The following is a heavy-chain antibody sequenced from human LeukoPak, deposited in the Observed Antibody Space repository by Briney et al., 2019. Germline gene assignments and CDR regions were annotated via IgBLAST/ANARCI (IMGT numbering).Heavy chain of an antibody. CDR2: ISYDGSNK. V-gene: IGHV3-30-3*01. CDR1: GFTLSSYA. D-gene: IGHD3-22*01. CDR3: ARDLSGYPY. Sequence: GGSLRLSCAASGFTLSSYAMHWVRQAPGKGLEWVAVISYDGSNKYYADSVKGRFTISRDNSKNTLYLQMNSLRAEDTAVYYCARDLSGYPYWGQGTLVTVSS. J-gene: IGHJ4*02.